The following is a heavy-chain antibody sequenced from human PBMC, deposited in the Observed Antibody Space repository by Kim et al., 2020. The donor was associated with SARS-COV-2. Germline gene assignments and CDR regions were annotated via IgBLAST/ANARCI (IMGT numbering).Heavy chain of an antibody. CDR2: TDGGTT. Sequence: TDGGTTDYAAPVKGRFTISRDDSKNTLYLQMNSLKTEDTAVYYCTTLGGYWGQGTLVTVSS. J-gene: IGHJ4*02. CDR3: TTLGGY. D-gene: IGHD3-16*01. V-gene: IGHV3-15*01.